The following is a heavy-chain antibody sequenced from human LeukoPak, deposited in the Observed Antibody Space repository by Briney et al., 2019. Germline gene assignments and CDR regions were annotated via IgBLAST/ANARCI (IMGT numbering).Heavy chain of an antibody. CDR1: GYTFTSYY. CDR3: ARDGETTVTTPFDY. CDR2: INPSGGT. V-gene: IGHV1-46*01. J-gene: IGHJ4*02. D-gene: IGHD4-17*01. Sequence: ASVKISCKAFGYTFTSYYVHWVRQAPGQGLEWMGIINPSGGTNYAQKFQGRVTITADKSTSTAYMELSSLRSEDTAVYYCARDGETTVTTPFDYWGQGTLVTVSS.